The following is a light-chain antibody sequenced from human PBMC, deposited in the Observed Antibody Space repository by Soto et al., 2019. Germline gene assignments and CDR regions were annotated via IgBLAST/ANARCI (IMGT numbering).Light chain of an antibody. CDR1: RSISNH. Sequence: DIQLTHSPSSLSASVEYSVIITCRASRSISNHLNWYQQKPGKAPKLLIFAASSLQSGVPSRFSGSRSGPDFTLTISSLQPEDFATYYCQRSYSSPPTFGQGTKVDIK. V-gene: IGKV1-39*01. J-gene: IGKJ1*01. CDR3: QRSYSSPPT. CDR2: AAS.